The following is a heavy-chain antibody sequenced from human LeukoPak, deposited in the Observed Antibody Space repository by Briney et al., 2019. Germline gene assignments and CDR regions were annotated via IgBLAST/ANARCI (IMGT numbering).Heavy chain of an antibody. Sequence: GGSLRLSCAASGFTFSFYEMNWVRQAPGKGLERVSYISSSGSTIYYADSVEGRFTISRDNARNSLYLQMNSLIAEDTAVYYCARDPRGMVRGYFDYWGQGTLVTVSS. D-gene: IGHD3-10*01. J-gene: IGHJ4*02. CDR2: ISSSGSTI. CDR1: GFTFSFYE. CDR3: ARDPRGMVRGYFDY. V-gene: IGHV3-48*03.